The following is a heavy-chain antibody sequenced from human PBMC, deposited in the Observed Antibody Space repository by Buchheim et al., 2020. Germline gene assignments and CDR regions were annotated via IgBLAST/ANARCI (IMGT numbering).Heavy chain of an antibody. Sequence: QAQLVESGGGVVQPGRSLRLSCADSGFTFSSFGMHWVRQAPGKGLEWVALISHHGGNKYYADSVKGRFTISRDNSKNTLYLQMNSLRAEDTAVYYCAREESDWGQGTL. CDR3: AREESD. CDR2: ISHHGGNK. CDR1: GFTFSSFG. J-gene: IGHJ4*02. V-gene: IGHV3-30*03. D-gene: IGHD2/OR15-2a*01.